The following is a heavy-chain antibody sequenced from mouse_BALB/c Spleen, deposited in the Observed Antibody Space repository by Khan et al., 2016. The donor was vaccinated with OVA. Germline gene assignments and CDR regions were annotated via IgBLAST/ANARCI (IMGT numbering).Heavy chain of an antibody. CDR2: IRNKSNNYAT. CDR3: VRSSGYYFDY. V-gene: IGHV10-1*02. J-gene: IGHJ2*01. Sequence: EVQLVEPGGGLVQPKGSLKLACAASGFTFNTYAMNWVRQAPGKGLEWVARIRNKSNNYATYYADSVKDRFTISRDDSQTMLYLQMSNLKTEDTAMYYCVRSSGYYFDYWGQGTTLTVSS. D-gene: IGHD3-1*01. CDR1: GFTFNTYA.